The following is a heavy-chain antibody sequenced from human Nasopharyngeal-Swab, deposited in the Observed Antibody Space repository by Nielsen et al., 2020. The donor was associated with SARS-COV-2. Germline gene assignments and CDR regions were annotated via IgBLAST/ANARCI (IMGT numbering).Heavy chain of an antibody. Sequence: SVKVSCKASGFTFTSSAVQWVRQAPGQRLEWIGWIVVGSGNTNYAQKFQERVTITRDMSTSTAYMELSSLRSEDTAVYYCAVASSGWYFPQGAFDLWGQGTMVTVSS. CDR1: GFTFTSSA. CDR2: IVVGSGNT. D-gene: IGHD6-19*01. V-gene: IGHV1-58*01. J-gene: IGHJ3*01. CDR3: AVASSGWYFPQGAFDL.